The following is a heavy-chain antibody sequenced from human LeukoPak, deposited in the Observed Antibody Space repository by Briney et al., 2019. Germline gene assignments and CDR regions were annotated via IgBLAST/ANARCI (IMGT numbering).Heavy chain of an antibody. Sequence: ASVKVSCKASGYTFTGYYMHWVRQAPGQGVEGRGGINPNSGGTNYAQKFQGSVTMTRDTSISTAYMELSRLRSDDTAVYYCARSRRWLVKFDYWGQGTLVTVSS. CDR3: ARSRRWLVKFDY. V-gene: IGHV1-2*02. D-gene: IGHD6-19*01. J-gene: IGHJ4*02. CDR2: INPNSGGT. CDR1: GYTFTGYY.